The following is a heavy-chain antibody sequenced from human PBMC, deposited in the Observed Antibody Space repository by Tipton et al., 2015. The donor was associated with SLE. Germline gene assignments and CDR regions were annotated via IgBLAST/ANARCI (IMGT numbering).Heavy chain of an antibody. D-gene: IGHD3-10*01. CDR2: IWYDGDNK. J-gene: IGHJ4*02. CDR3: ARDTYYYGSGSPLGY. Sequence: SLRLSCAASGCTFRNYGMSWVRQVPGKGLEWVAVIWYDGDNKYYADSVKGRFTISRDNSKNTLYLQMNSLRVDDTAVYYCARDTYYYGSGSPLGYWGQGTLVAVSS. CDR1: GCTFRNYG. V-gene: IGHV3-33*01.